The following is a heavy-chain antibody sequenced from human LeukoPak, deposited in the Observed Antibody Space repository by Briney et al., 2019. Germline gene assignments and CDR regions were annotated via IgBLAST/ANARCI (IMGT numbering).Heavy chain of an antibody. CDR3: AKEHMAAAVYYFDY. CDR2: FNPSSGST. CDR1: GFTFSNYA. J-gene: IGHJ4*02. Sequence: GGSLRLSCAASGFTFSNYAMSWVRQAPGKGLEWVSSFNPSSGSTYHADSVKGRFTISEDKSKNTLYLQMNSLRAEDTALYYCAKEHMAAAVYYFDYWGQGTLVTVSS. D-gene: IGHD6-13*01. V-gene: IGHV3-23*01.